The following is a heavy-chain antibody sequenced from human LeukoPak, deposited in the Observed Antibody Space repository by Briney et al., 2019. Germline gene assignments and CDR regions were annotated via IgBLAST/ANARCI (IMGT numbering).Heavy chain of an antibody. CDR3: ARETRGAVGSY. V-gene: IGHV3-7*05. Sequence: GGSLRLSCAASVSTLSTYWMSWVRQTPGKGLEWVASLKQDGSDKYYVDSVKGRFTISRDNAGNSLYLQMNSLRAEDTAVYYCARETRGAVGSYWGQGTLVTVSS. J-gene: IGHJ4*02. CDR2: LKQDGSDK. D-gene: IGHD6-19*01. CDR1: VSTLSTYW.